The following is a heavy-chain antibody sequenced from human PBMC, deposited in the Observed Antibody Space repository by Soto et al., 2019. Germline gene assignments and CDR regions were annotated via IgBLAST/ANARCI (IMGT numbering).Heavy chain of an antibody. Sequence: GGSLRLSCAASGFTVSSNYMSWVCQAPGKGLEWVSVIYSGGSTYYADSVKGRFTISRDNSKNTLYLQMNSLRAEDTAVYYCARYRTTVVNSDYYYYGMDVWGQGTTVTVSS. J-gene: IGHJ6*02. CDR1: GFTVSSNY. D-gene: IGHD4-17*01. CDR3: ARYRTTVVNSDYYYYGMDV. CDR2: IYSGGST. V-gene: IGHV3-53*01.